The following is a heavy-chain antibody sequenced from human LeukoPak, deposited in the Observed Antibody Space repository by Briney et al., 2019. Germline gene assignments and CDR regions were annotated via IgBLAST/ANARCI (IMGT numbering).Heavy chain of an antibody. V-gene: IGHV1-3*04. D-gene: IGHD2-2*01. CDR1: GGTFSSYA. CDR3: ARGGVVVPARNAGIDF. Sequence: GSSVKVSCKASGGTFSSYAISWVRQAPGQGLEWMGWINTGNGNTEYSQNFQGRVTITRDTSASTAYMELSSLRSEDTAVFYCARGGVVVPARNAGIDFWGQGTLVTVSS. J-gene: IGHJ4*02. CDR2: INTGNGNT.